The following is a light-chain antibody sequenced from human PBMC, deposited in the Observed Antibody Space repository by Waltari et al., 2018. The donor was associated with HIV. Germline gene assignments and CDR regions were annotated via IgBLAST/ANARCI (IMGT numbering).Light chain of an antibody. CDR3: QVWDSSSDHPGV. CDR2: NGG. CDR1: NIGVKN. Sequence: SYVLTQPPSVSVAPGQTASITCGGNNIGVKNVHWYQQKPRQAPVLVVFNGGDRPSGIPQRLSGSSSENTATLTISRVEVGDEADYYCQVWDSSSDHPGVFGSGTKVTVL. V-gene: IGLV3-21*02. J-gene: IGLJ1*01.